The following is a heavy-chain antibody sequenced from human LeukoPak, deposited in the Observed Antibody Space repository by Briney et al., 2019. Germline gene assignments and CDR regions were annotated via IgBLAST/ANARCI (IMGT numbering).Heavy chain of an antibody. CDR2: IRYDGSNK. CDR3: AKDPPGSGSYNLDY. CDR1: GFTFSSYG. J-gene: IGHJ4*02. D-gene: IGHD3-10*01. Sequence: RPGGSLRLSGAASGFTFSSYGMHWVRQAPGKGLEWVAFIRYDGSNKYYVDSVKGRFTISRYNSKNTLYLQMNSLRAEDAAVYYCAKDPPGSGSYNLDYWGQGTLVTVSS. V-gene: IGHV3-30*02.